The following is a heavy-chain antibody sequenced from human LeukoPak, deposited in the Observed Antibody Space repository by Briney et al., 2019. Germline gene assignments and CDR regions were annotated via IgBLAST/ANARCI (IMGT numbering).Heavy chain of an antibody. CDR2: IHGSGGST. V-gene: IGHV3-23*01. D-gene: IGHD1-26*01. J-gene: IGHJ4*02. Sequence: PGGALRLSCAAPGFNFSCYAMSWVPQAPEKGLELVSTIHGSGGSTYYADSVKGRFTISSDNSKNTLYLQMNSLRAEDTAVYYCAKVVGATTRGYFDYWGQGTLVTVSS. CDR3: AKVVGATTRGYFDY. CDR1: GFNFSCYA.